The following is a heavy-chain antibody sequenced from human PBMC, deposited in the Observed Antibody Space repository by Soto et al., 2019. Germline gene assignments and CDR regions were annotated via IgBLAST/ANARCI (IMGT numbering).Heavy chain of an antibody. Sequence: GGSLRLSCAASGFTFSSYGMHWVRQAPGKGLEWVAVIWYDGSNKYYADSVKGRFTISRDNSKNTLYLQMNSLRAEDTAVYYCARSPPRACGGDCYPYDAFDIWGQGTMVTVSS. J-gene: IGHJ3*02. CDR1: GFTFSSYG. CDR2: IWYDGSNK. D-gene: IGHD2-21*01. V-gene: IGHV3-33*08. CDR3: ARSPPRACGGDCYPYDAFDI.